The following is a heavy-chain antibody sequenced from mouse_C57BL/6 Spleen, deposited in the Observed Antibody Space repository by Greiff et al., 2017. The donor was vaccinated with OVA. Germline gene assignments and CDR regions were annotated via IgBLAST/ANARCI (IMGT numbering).Heavy chain of an antibody. CDR1: GFTFSSYA. V-gene: IGHV5-4*03. J-gene: IGHJ3*01. CDR2: ISDGGSYT. CDR3: ARGGGLDPFAY. Sequence: EVKLVESGGGLVKPGGSLKLSCAASGFTFSSYAMSWVRQTPEKRLEWVATISDGGSYTYYPDNVKGRFTISRDNAKNNLYLQMSHLKSEDTAMYYCARGGGLDPFAYWGQGTLVTVSA.